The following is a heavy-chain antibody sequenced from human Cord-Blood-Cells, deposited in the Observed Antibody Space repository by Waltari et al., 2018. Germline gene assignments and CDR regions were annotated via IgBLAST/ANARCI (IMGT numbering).Heavy chain of an antibody. V-gene: IGHV1-69*12. Sequence: QVPLVQSGAEGKKPGSSVKVSCKASGGTFTSYAISWARQAPAHGLEWMGGFSPIFGTAKYAQKFQGRVTITADESTSTAYMELSSLRSEDTAVYYCARAQVVVVPAAIFHYYYGMDVWGQGTTVTVSS. CDR2: FSPIFGTA. CDR1: GGTFTSYA. CDR3: ARAQVVVVPAAIFHYYYGMDV. J-gene: IGHJ6*02. D-gene: IGHD2-2*01.